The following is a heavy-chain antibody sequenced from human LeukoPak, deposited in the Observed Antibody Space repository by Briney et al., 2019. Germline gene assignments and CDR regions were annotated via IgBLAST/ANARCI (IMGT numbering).Heavy chain of an antibody. CDR3: GRRPVNGVTAYWYFDL. J-gene: IGHJ2*01. D-gene: IGHD2-21*02. CDR1: GFSFSSYA. Sequence: GGSLRLSCTASGFSFSSYAMSWVRQAPGKGLEWVSTISGSGGSTHYVDSVKGRFTISRDNSKLTLYLQLNSLRADDTAVYYCGRRPVNGVTAYWYFDLWGRGNLVTVSS. CDR2: ISGSGGST. V-gene: IGHV3-23*01.